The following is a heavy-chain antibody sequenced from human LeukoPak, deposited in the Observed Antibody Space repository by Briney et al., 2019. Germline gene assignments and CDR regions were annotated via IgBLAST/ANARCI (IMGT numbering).Heavy chain of an antibody. D-gene: IGHD3-10*01. CDR3: VSSTTIVRGVWYFDY. Sequence: GGSLRLSCAASGFTFSTYSMSWVRQAPGKGLEWVSSISSGSSYIYYADSVKGRFTISRDNAKNSLYLQMSSLRAEDTAVYYCVSSTTIVRGVWYFDYWGQGTLVTVSS. V-gene: IGHV3-21*01. CDR1: GFTFSTYS. J-gene: IGHJ4*02. CDR2: ISSGSSYI.